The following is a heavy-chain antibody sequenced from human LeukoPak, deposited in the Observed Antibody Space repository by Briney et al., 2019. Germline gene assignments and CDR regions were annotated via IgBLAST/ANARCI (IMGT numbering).Heavy chain of an antibody. Sequence: SETLSLTCTVSGRSINSNGYYWGWIRQSQGKGLEWIGSMFYSGSTDYNPSLKSRVTISVDTSKNQFSLKLTSVAAADTAVYYCAKQFYYDRGRYWHAFDIWGQGTMVTVSS. CDR3: AKQFYYDRGRYWHAFDI. J-gene: IGHJ3*02. CDR2: MFYSGST. CDR1: GRSINSNGYY. V-gene: IGHV4-39*01. D-gene: IGHD3-22*01.